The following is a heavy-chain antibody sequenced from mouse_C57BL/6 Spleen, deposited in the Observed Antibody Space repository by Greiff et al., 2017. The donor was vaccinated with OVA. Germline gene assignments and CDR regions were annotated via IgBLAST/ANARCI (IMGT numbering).Heavy chain of an antibody. D-gene: IGHD1-1*01. Sequence: EVMLVESGGGLVKPGGSLKLSCAASGFTFSSYAMSWVRQTPEKRLEWVATISDGGSYTYYPDNVKGRFTISRDNAKNNLYLQMSHLKSEDTAMYYCARRGGSSPWYFDVWGTGTTVTVSS. J-gene: IGHJ1*03. CDR1: GFTFSSYA. CDR2: ISDGGSYT. V-gene: IGHV5-4*03. CDR3: ARRGGSSPWYFDV.